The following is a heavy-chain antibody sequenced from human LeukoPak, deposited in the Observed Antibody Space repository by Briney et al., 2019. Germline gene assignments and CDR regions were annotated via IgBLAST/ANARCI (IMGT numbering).Heavy chain of an antibody. V-gene: IGHV3-11*04. CDR1: GFTFSDYY. CDR3: AHYSSSSYSPDDAFDI. CDR2: ISSSGSTI. J-gene: IGHJ3*02. Sequence: PGGSLRLSCAASGFTFSDYYMSWIRQAPGKGLEWVSYISSSGSTIYYADSVKGRFTISRDNAKNSLYLQMNSLRAEDTAVYYCAHYSSSSYSPDDAFDIWGQGTMVTVSS. D-gene: IGHD6-13*01.